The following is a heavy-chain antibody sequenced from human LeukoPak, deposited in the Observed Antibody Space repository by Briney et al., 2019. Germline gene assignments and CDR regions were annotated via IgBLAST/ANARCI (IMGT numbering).Heavy chain of an antibody. J-gene: IGHJ4*02. V-gene: IGHV3-53*01. CDR3: ARFSKLSQGFDY. CDR1: GFTVSINY. D-gene: IGHD3-16*02. CDR2: IYRGDST. Sequence: GGSLRLSRAASGFTVSINYMSWVCEAPGKGVERDSVIYRGDSTYNADSVKGRFTISRDNSKNTLYLQMNSLRAEDTAVYYCARFSKLSQGFDYWGQGTRVTVSS.